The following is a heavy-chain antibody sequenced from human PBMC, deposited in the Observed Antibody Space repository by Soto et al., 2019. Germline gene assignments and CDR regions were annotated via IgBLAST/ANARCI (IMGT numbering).Heavy chain of an antibody. CDR2: INPNSGGT. CDR3: ARGYITGIPSTKAWFDP. CDR1: GYTFTGYY. D-gene: IGHD1-20*01. Sequence: ASVKVSCKASGYTFTGYYMHRVRQAPGQGLEWMGWINPNSGGTNYAQKFQGWVTMTRDTSISTAYMELSRLRSDDTAVYYCARGYITGIPSTKAWFDPWGQGTLVTVSS. J-gene: IGHJ5*02. V-gene: IGHV1-2*04.